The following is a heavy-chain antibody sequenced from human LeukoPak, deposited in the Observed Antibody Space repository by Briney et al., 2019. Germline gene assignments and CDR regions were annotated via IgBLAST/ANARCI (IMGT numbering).Heavy chain of an antibody. Sequence: SETLSLTCTVSGGSISSGSYYWSWIRQPAGKGLEWIGRIYTSGSTNYNPSLKSRVTISVDTSKNQFSLKLSSVTAADTAVYYCARGVLGSSSNFFDYWGQGTLVTVSS. CDR1: GGSISSGSYY. V-gene: IGHV4-61*02. CDR2: IYTSGST. J-gene: IGHJ4*02. CDR3: ARGVLGSSSNFFDY. D-gene: IGHD6-6*01.